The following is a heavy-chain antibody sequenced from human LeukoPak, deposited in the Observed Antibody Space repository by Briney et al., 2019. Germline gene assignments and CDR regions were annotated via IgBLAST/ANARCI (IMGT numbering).Heavy chain of an antibody. CDR2: IRYDGSNK. CDR3: AKDFKGGYGWYYFDY. D-gene: IGHD5-18*01. V-gene: IGHV3-30*02. Sequence: GGSLRLSCAASGFTFSSYGMHWVRQAPGKGLEWVAFIRYDGSNKYYADSVKGRFTISRDNSKNTLYLQMNSLRAEDTAVYYCAKDFKGGYGWYYFDYWGQGTLVTVSS. CDR1: GFTFSSYG. J-gene: IGHJ4*02.